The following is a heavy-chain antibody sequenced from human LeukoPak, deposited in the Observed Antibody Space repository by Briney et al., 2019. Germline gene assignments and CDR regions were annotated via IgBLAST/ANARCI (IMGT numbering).Heavy chain of an antibody. CDR3: AREGYFGSGIDYYYGMDV. Sequence: ASVKVSCKASGYTFTNYGISWVRQAPGQGLEWVGWISAYNGNTNYAQRLQGRVTMTTDTSTSTAYMELRSLRSDDTAVYYCAREGYFGSGIDYYYGMDVWGQGTKVTVSS. D-gene: IGHD3-10*01. J-gene: IGHJ6*02. CDR1: GYTFTNYG. V-gene: IGHV1-18*01. CDR2: ISAYNGNT.